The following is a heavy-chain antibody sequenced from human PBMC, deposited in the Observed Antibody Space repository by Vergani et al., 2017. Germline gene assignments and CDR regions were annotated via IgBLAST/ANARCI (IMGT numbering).Heavy chain of an antibody. CDR1: GGSISSSSYY. J-gene: IGHJ6*02. D-gene: IGHD2-15*01. Sequence: QLQLQESGPGLVKPSETLSLTCTVSGGSISSSSYYWGWIRQPPGKGLEWIGSIYYSGSTYYNPSLKSRVTISVDTSKNQFSLKLGSVTAADTAVYYCARDRRYNGYCSGGSCYSYYYGMDIWGQGTTVTVSS. V-gene: IGHV4-39*07. CDR3: ARDRRYNGYCSGGSCYSYYYGMDI. CDR2: IYYSGST.